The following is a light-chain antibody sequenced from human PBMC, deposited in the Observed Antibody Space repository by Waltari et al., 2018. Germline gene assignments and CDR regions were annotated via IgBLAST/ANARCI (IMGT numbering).Light chain of an antibody. V-gene: IGLV3-25*03. CDR1: ALPKQY. J-gene: IGLJ1*01. CDR3: QSADMSGSYV. CDR2: KDS. Sequence: SYELTQPPSVSVSPGQTATITCSGDALPKQYTYWYQQKSGQAPMLVIYKDSARPSGTPERFSGSSSGTTATLTISGVRAEDEADYYCQSADMSGSYVVGSGTQV.